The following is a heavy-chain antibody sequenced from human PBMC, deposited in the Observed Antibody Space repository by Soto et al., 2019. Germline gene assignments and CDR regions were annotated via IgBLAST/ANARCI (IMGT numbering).Heavy chain of an antibody. D-gene: IGHD4-17*01. Sequence: QVQLVQSGAEVKKPGSSVRVSCKASGGTLRNYGISWVRQAPRQGLEWMGGIIPVFGTANYAQKFQGRVTITADESTSTVYMDVTSLRSEDTAVYYCSRGDATKIVVTTYYGMDVWGQGTTVTVSS. CDR3: SRGDATKIVVTTYYGMDV. V-gene: IGHV1-69*12. CDR1: GGTLRNYG. J-gene: IGHJ6*02. CDR2: IIPVFGTA.